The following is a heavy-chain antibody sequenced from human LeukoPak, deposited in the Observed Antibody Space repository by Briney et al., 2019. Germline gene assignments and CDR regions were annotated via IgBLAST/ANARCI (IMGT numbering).Heavy chain of an antibody. V-gene: IGHV3-11*03. Sequence: GSSLRLSCVACGFXFSHYYMSGMRQAPAKGLEWVSYMSSRGSYTNHADSVRGRLTISRDDAKNSLYLQLNSLRAEDTAVYYCARSRGAGPGAYFDYWGQGTLVIVSS. D-gene: IGHD6-19*01. J-gene: IGHJ4*02. CDR3: ARSRGAGPGAYFDY. CDR1: GFXFSHYY. CDR2: MSSRGSYT.